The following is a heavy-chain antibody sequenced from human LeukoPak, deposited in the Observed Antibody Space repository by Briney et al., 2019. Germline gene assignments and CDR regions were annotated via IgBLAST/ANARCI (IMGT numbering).Heavy chain of an antibody. J-gene: IGHJ5*02. CDR2: INHSEST. Sequence: PSETLSLTCAVYGGSFSGYYRSWIRQPPGKGLEWIGEINHSESTNYNPSLKSRVTISVDTSKNQFSLKLSSVTAADTAVYYCAIRKRVVAARPTNWFDPWGQGTLVTVSS. V-gene: IGHV4-34*01. CDR3: AIRKRVVAARPTNWFDP. CDR1: GGSFSGYY. D-gene: IGHD6-6*01.